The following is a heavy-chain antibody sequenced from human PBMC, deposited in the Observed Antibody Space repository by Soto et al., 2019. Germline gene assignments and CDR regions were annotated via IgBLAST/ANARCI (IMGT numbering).Heavy chain of an antibody. J-gene: IGHJ6*02. D-gene: IGHD6-19*01. Sequence: GESLKISCKGSGYSFTSYWIGWVRQMPGKGLEWMGIIYPGDSDTRYSPSFQGQVTISADKSISTAYLQWSSLKAADTAVYYCARDFTGSSGPTLGMDVWGQGTTVTVSS. V-gene: IGHV5-51*01. CDR1: GYSFTSYW. CDR3: ARDFTGSSGPTLGMDV. CDR2: IYPGDSDT.